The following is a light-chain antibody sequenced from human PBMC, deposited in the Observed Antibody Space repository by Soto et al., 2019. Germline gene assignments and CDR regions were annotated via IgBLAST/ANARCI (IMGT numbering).Light chain of an antibody. CDR3: AAWDDSLDGVV. CDR1: SSNIGSNA. Sequence: QAVVTQPPSASGTPGQRVTISCSGGSSNIGSNAVNWYQQLPGTAPKLLIFSNSQRPSGVPDRFSGSKSATSASLAISGLQSEDEADYYCAAWDDSLDGVVFGGGTKLTVL. J-gene: IGLJ2*01. V-gene: IGLV1-44*01. CDR2: SNS.